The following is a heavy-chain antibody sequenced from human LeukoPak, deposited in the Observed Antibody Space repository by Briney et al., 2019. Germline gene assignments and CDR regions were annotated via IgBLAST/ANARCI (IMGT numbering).Heavy chain of an antibody. D-gene: IGHD3-22*01. CDR1: GYTFTGYY. V-gene: IGHV1-2*02. J-gene: IGHJ2*01. CDR3: AINPDSSGGGSDWYFDL. Sequence: ASVKVSCKASGYTFTGYYMHWVRQAPGQGLEWMGWINPNSGGTNYAQNFQGRVTMTRDTSINTAYMELSGLRSDDTAVYYCAINPDSSGGGSDWYFDLWGRGTLVTVSS. CDR2: INPNSGGT.